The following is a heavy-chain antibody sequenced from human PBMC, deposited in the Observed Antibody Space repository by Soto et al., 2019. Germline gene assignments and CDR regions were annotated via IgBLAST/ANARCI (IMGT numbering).Heavy chain of an antibody. V-gene: IGHV1-8*01. J-gene: IGHJ6*02. Sequence: QVQLVQSGAEVKKPGASVKVSCKASGYTFTSYDINWVRQATGQGLERMGWMNPNSGYTAYAQKFQGRVTMTRNTSISTAYMELRSLRSEDTAVYYCARERTGTTSMDVWGQGTTVTVSS. CDR2: MNPNSGYT. CDR3: ARERTGTTSMDV. CDR1: GYTFTSYD. D-gene: IGHD1-1*01.